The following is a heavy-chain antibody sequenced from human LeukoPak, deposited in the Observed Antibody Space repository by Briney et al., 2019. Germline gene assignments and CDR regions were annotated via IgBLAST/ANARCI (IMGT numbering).Heavy chain of an antibody. CDR2: IYYSGST. J-gene: IGHJ4*02. CDR3: ARVDPDSSSTLEVFDY. D-gene: IGHD6-6*01. CDR1: GFTFSSYW. V-gene: IGHV4-59*01. Sequence: GSLRLSCAASGFTFSSYWMHWIRQPPGKGLEWIGYIYYSGSTNYNPSLKSRVTISVDTSKNQFSLKLSSVTAADTAVYYCARVDPDSSSTLEVFDYWGQGTLVTVSS.